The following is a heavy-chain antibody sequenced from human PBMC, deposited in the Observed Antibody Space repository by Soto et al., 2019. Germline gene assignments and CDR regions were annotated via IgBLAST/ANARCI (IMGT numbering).Heavy chain of an antibody. CDR3: AHRRCSSSSCPTGSYFDY. Sequence: QITLKESGPTLVKPTQTLTLTCTFSGFSLSTSGVSVGWIRQPPGKALEWLALIYWDDDKRYSPSLKSRLTITKDTSKNQVVLTMTNMDPVDTATYYCAHRRCSSSSCPTGSYFDYWGQGTLVTVSS. V-gene: IGHV2-5*02. J-gene: IGHJ4*02. D-gene: IGHD2-2*01. CDR2: IYWDDDK. CDR1: GFSLSTSGVS.